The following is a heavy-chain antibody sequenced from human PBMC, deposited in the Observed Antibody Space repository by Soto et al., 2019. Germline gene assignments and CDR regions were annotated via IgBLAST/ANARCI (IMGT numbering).Heavy chain of an antibody. D-gene: IGHD1-26*01. Sequence: QVQLVQSGAEVKKPGSSVKVSCKASGGTFSSYTISWVRQAPGQGLEWMGRIIPILGIANYAQKFQGRVTITADKSTSTADMELSSLRSEDTAVYYCATDRSIVGATTLSYWGQGTLVTVSS. CDR2: IIPILGIA. J-gene: IGHJ4*02. V-gene: IGHV1-69*08. CDR1: GGTFSSYT. CDR3: ATDRSIVGATTLSY.